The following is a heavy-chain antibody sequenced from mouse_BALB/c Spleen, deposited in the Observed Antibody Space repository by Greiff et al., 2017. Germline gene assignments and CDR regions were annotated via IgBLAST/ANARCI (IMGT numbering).Heavy chain of an antibody. CDR2: IDPENGNT. Sequence: EVKVVESGAELVRPGALVKLSCKASGFNIKDYYMHWVKQRPEQGLEWIGWIDPENGNTIYDPKFQGKASITADTSSNTAYLQLSSLTSEDTAVYYCAIGGPYAMDYWGQGTSVTVSS. D-gene: IGHD1-1*02. CDR1: GFNIKDYY. V-gene: IGHV14-1*02. CDR3: AIGGPYAMDY. J-gene: IGHJ4*01.